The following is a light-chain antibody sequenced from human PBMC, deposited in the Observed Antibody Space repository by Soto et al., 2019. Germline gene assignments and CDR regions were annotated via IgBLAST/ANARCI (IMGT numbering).Light chain of an antibody. V-gene: IGLV2-8*01. CDR1: SSDVGGYNY. J-gene: IGLJ2*01. CDR2: EVT. Sequence: SALTQPPSASGSLGQSVTFSCTGTSSDVGGYNYVSWYQQHPGKAPKLIIYEVTKRPSGVPDRFSGSKSANTASLTVSGLRAEDEADYYCTSYAGANTLVFGGGTKLTVL. CDR3: TSYAGANTLV.